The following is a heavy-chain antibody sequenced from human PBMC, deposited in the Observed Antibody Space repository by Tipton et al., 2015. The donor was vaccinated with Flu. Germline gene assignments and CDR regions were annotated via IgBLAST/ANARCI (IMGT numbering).Heavy chain of an antibody. J-gene: IGHJ4*02. D-gene: IGHD2-2*01. Sequence: TLSLTCTVSGDSMRSDYFWGWIRQAPGKGLEWIGNIHYSGSPHYNPSLKSRVTITVDTSKNQFSLQLRSVTAADTAVYYCARDPSLGMPDYFDYWGQGTLVTASS. CDR1: GDSMRSDYF. CDR2: IHYSGSP. CDR3: ARDPSLGMPDYFDY. V-gene: IGHV4-38-2*02.